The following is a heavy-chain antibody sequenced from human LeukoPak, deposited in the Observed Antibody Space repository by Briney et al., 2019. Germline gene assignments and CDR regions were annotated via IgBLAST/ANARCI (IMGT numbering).Heavy chain of an antibody. D-gene: IGHD4-17*01. CDR3: ARDGAYGDGSGDY. CDR1: GGSISSYY. CDR2: IYYSGST. J-gene: IGHJ4*02. Sequence: SETLSLTCTVSGGSISSYYWSWIRQPPGKGLEWIGYIYYSGSTNYNPSLKSRVTISVDTFKNQFSLKLSSVTAADTAVYYCARDGAYGDGSGDYWGQGTLVTVSS. V-gene: IGHV4-59*01.